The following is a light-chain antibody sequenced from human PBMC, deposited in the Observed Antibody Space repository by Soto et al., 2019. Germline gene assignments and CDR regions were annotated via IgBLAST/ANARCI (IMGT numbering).Light chain of an antibody. V-gene: IGKV1-39*01. CDR1: QSISSY. CDR2: AAS. CDR3: KQYNAYYS. J-gene: IGKJ2*03. Sequence: DIQMTQSPSSLSASVGDRINITFRASQSISSYLNWYQQKPGKAPKILIYAASSLQSGVPSRFSGSGSGTEFTLTISSLQPEHFETYYCKQYNAYYSCGKGNTVDIK.